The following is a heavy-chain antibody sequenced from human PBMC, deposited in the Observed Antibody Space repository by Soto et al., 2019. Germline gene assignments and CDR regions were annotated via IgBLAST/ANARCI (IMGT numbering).Heavy chain of an antibody. D-gene: IGHD3-16*01. J-gene: IGHJ6*02. V-gene: IGHV1-18*01. CDR3: AMVDVYVTPSPQDV. Sequence: QVQLVQSRAEVKNPGASVKVSCKASGYSFTRYGIAWARQAPGQGLEWMGWINTYNGNTNYAQNLQGRVTPTPSPLTSTAYMELTSLRSNDTAIYYCAMVDVYVTPSPQDVWGQGTTVIVSS. CDR2: INTYNGNT. CDR1: GYSFTRYG.